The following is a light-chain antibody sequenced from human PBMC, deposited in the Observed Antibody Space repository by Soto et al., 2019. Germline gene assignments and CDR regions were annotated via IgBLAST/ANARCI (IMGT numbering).Light chain of an antibody. V-gene: IGKV3D-20*02. J-gene: IGKJ5*01. CDR1: QSVSRSS. CDR3: QQRSNWPIT. Sequence: EIVSTQSPGTLSLSPGDGATLSCRASQSVSRSSLAWYQHKPGQAPRLLVYGASSRATGVPDRFSGSGSGTDFTLTISSLEPEDFAVYYCQQRSNWPITFGQGTRLEIK. CDR2: GAS.